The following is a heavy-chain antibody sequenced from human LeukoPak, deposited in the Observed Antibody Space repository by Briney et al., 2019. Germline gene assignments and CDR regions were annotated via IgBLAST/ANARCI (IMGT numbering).Heavy chain of an antibody. V-gene: IGHV4-34*01. Sequence: SETLSLTCAVYGGSFSGYYWSWIRQPPGKGLEWIGEINHSGSTNYNPSLKSRVTISVKTSKNQFSLKLSSVPAADTAVYYCARESSGSYLGGYFDYWGQGTLVTVSS. CDR1: GGSFSGYY. J-gene: IGHJ4*02. CDR3: ARESSGSYLGGYFDY. CDR2: INHSGST. D-gene: IGHD3-10*01.